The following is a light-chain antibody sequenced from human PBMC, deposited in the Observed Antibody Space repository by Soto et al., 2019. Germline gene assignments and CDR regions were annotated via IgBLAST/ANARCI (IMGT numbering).Light chain of an antibody. CDR1: QSVSSN. J-gene: IGKJ1*01. Sequence: EIVMTQSPATLSVSPGERATLSCRASQSVSSNLAWYQQKPGQAPRLLIYGASTRATGIPARFSGSGSGTELTLTISIVQSEDFAVYYCQHSYSTPPTFGQGTKVEIK. V-gene: IGKV3-15*01. CDR3: QHSYSTPPT. CDR2: GAS.